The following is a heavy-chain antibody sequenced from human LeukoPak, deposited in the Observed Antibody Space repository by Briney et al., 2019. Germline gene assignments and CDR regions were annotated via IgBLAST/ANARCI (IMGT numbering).Heavy chain of an antibody. CDR3: ARVKYNWNDIFENWFDP. J-gene: IGHJ5*02. D-gene: IGHD1-1*01. CDR2: IIPIFGTA. V-gene: IGHV1-69*05. Sequence: GASVKVSCKASGGTFSSYAISWVRQAPGQGLEWMGGIIPIFGTANYAQKFQGRVIMTRNISISTAYMELSSLRSEDSAVYYCARVKYNWNDIFENWFDPWGQGTLVTVSS. CDR1: GGTFSSYA.